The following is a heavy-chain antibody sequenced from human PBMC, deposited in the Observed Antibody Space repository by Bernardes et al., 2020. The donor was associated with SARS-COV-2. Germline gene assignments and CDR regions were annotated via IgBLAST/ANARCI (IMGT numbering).Heavy chain of an antibody. J-gene: IGHJ6*02. CDR2: IWYDGSNK. D-gene: IGHD3-16*01. CDR1: GFTFSSYG. V-gene: IGHV3-33*01. Sequence: SLRLSCAASGFTFSSYGMHWVRQAPGKGLEWVAVIWYDGSNKYYADSVKGRFTISRDNSKNTLYLQMNSLRAEDTAVYYCARDHKLQDEGGNYYYYYGMDVWGQGTTVTVSS. CDR3: ARDHKLQDEGGNYYYYYGMDV.